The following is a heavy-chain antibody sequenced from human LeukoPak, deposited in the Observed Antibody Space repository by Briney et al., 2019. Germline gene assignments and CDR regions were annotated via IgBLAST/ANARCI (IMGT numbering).Heavy chain of an antibody. D-gene: IGHD5-18*01. V-gene: IGHV4-34*01. Sequence: PGGSLRLSCAASGFTVSSNYMSWIRQPPGKGLEWIGEINHSGSTNYNPSLKSRLTISVDTSKNQFSLKLSSVTAADTAVYYCARGVPGIQIWLRKGRFDYWGQGTLVTVSS. CDR3: ARGVPGIQIWLRKGRFDY. CDR1: GFTVSSNY. J-gene: IGHJ4*02. CDR2: INHSGST.